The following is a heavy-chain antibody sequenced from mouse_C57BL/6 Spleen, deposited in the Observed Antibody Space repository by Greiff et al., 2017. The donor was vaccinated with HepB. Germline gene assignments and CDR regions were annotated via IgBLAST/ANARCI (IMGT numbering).Heavy chain of an antibody. D-gene: IGHD1-1*01. CDR2: INPNNGGT. Sequence: EVQLQQSGPELVKPGASVKISCKASGYTFTDYYMNWVKQSHGKSLEWIGDINPNNGGTSYNQKFKGKATLTVDKSSSTAYMELRSLTSEDSTVYYCARKGYYGGAGAMDYWGQGTSVTVSS. CDR1: GYTFTDYY. CDR3: ARKGYYGGAGAMDY. V-gene: IGHV1-26*01. J-gene: IGHJ4*01.